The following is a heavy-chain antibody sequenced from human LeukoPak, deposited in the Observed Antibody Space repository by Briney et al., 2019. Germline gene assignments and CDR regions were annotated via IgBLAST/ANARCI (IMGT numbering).Heavy chain of an antibody. CDR1: GGSFSGYY. CDR3: ARDDRVYSSSPYFDY. J-gene: IGHJ4*02. V-gene: IGHV4-34*01. CDR2: INHSGST. Sequence: SETLSLTCAVYGGSFSGYYWSWIRQPPGKGLEWIGEINHSGSTNYNPSLKSRVTISVDTSKNQFSLKLSSVTAADTAVYYCARDDRVYSSSPYFDYWGQGTLVTVSS. D-gene: IGHD6-6*01.